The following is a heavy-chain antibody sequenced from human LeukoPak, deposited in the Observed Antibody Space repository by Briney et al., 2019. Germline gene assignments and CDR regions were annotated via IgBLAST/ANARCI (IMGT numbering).Heavy chain of an antibody. CDR2: INPNSGGT. CDR3: ARGTHYDSSGYYYT. J-gene: IGHJ5*02. CDR1: GYTFTGYY. Sequence: ASVKVSCKASGYTFTGYYMHWVRQAPGQGLEWMGWINPNSGGTNYAQKFQGRVTMTRDTSISTAYMELSRLRSDDTAVYYCARGTHYDSSGYYYTWGQGTLVTVSS. V-gene: IGHV1-2*02. D-gene: IGHD3-22*01.